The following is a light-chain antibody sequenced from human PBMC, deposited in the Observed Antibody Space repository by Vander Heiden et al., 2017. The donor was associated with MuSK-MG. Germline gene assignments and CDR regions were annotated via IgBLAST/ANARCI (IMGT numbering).Light chain of an antibody. CDR3: QQYVNNLPHT. V-gene: IGKV4-1*01. CDR2: WAS. J-gene: IGKJ4*01. Sequence: DIVLTQSPDTLALSLGERATINCRSSQSVLYTSNNYLAWYQQKPGRPPRLLIYWASARESGVPDRFNGSGYGTDFTLTISNRQADNAAVYSCQQYVNNLPHTFGGGTKVDIK. CDR1: QSVLYTSNNY.